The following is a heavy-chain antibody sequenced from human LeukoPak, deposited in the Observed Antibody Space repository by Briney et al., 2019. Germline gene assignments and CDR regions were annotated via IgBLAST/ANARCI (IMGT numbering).Heavy chain of an antibody. J-gene: IGHJ4*02. Sequence: ASVKVSCKASGGTFSSYDINWVRQATGQGLEWMGWMNPNSGNTGYAQKFQGRVTMTRNTSISTAYMELSSLRSEDTAVYYCARGLSRGYSYGYGYWGQGTLVTVSS. V-gene: IGHV1-8*02. CDR3: ARGLSRGYSYGYGY. D-gene: IGHD5-18*01. CDR2: MNPNSGNT. CDR1: GGTFSSYD.